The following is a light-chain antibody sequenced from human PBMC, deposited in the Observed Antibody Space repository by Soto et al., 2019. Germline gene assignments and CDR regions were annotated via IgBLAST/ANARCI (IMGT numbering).Light chain of an antibody. J-gene: IGLJ2*01. Sequence: QSVLTQPPSVSAAPGQKITISCTGSSSNVGNNYVSWYQHLPGTAPKLLIYDNNDRPSGIPDRFSGSKSGTSATLGITGLQAEDEADYYCGTWDTSLSSVVFGGGTKLTVL. CDR1: SSNVGNNY. CDR2: DNN. CDR3: GTWDTSLSSVV. V-gene: IGLV1-51*01.